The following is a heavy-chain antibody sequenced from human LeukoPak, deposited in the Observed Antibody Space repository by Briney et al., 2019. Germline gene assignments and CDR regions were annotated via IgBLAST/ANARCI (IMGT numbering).Heavy chain of an antibody. CDR1: GGTFSSYA. J-gene: IGHJ4*02. CDR3: ARDPSVLPGTAAGLGY. V-gene: IGHV1-69*13. CDR2: IIPIFGTA. Sequence: GASVKVSCKASGGTFSSYAISWVRQAPGQGLEWMGGIIPIFGTANYAQKFQGRVTITADESTSTAYMELSSLRSEDTAVYYCARDPSVLPGTAAGLGYWGQGTLVTVSS. D-gene: IGHD6-13*01.